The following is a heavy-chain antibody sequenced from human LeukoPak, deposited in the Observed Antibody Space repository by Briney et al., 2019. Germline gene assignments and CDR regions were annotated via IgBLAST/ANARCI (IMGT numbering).Heavy chain of an antibody. Sequence: GGSLRLSCAASGFTFSRDSMNWVRQAPGKGLEWVSSISSTGSYIYYTDSVKGRFTISRDNAKNSLYLQMNSLRAEDTAVYYCARGGTPITIFGVVPYFDYWGQGTLVTVSS. D-gene: IGHD3-3*01. J-gene: IGHJ4*02. CDR2: ISSTGSYI. V-gene: IGHV3-21*01. CDR1: GFTFSRDS. CDR3: ARGGTPITIFGVVPYFDY.